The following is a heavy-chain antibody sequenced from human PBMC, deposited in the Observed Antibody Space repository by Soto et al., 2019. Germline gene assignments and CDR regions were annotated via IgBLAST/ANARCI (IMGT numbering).Heavy chain of an antibody. Sequence: QVQLVESGGGVVQPGRSLRLSCAASGFTFSRYGMHWVRQVPGKGLEWVAVTSYDGSHNYYADSVKGRFTISRDNSKNTLYLQMNSLRAEDTAVYYCAKEEATVVTLDYWGQGTLVTVSS. CDR2: TSYDGSHN. J-gene: IGHJ4*02. CDR3: AKEEATVVTLDY. V-gene: IGHV3-30*18. CDR1: GFTFSRYG. D-gene: IGHD4-4*01.